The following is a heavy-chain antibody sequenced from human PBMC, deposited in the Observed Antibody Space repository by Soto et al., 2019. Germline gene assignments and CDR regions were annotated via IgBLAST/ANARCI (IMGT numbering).Heavy chain of an antibody. V-gene: IGHV3-23*01. D-gene: IGHD3-3*01. Sequence: PGGSLRLSCAASGFTFSSYAMSWVRQAPGKGLEWVSAISGSGGSTYYADSVKGRFTISRDNSKNTLYLQMNSLRAEDTAVYYCAKDPSGGYDLWSGYDNWFDPWGQGTMVTVYS. CDR1: GFTFSSYA. CDR2: ISGSGGST. J-gene: IGHJ5*02. CDR3: AKDPSGGYDLWSGYDNWFDP.